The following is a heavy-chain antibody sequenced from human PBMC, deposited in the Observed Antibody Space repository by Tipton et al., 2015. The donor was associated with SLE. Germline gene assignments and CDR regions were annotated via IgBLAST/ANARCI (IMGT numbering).Heavy chain of an antibody. Sequence: GLVKPSGTLSLTCAVSGDSITTPNWWSWVRQPPGKGLEYIGSIYYSGSPYYNPSLKSRFTISLDTSKNQFSLKLSSVTAADTAVYYCARRGVGATYWYFDLWGRGTLVTVSS. V-gene: IGHV4-4*02. CDR1: GDSITTPNW. CDR2: IYYSGSP. CDR3: ARRGVGATYWYFDL. J-gene: IGHJ2*01. D-gene: IGHD1-26*01.